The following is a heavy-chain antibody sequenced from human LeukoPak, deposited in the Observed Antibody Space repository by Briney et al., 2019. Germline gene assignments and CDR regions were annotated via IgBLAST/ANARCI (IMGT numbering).Heavy chain of an antibody. CDR2: IYYSGST. Sequence: SLSLTCAVYGGSFSGYYLSWIRQPPGKGLEWIGYIYYSGSTYYNPSLKSRVTISVDTSKNQFSLKLSSVTAADTAVYYCARGQGGYPPLHYFDYWGQGTLVTVSS. V-gene: IGHV4-34*09. CDR1: GGSFSGYY. J-gene: IGHJ4*02. CDR3: ARGQGGYPPLHYFDY. D-gene: IGHD5-12*01.